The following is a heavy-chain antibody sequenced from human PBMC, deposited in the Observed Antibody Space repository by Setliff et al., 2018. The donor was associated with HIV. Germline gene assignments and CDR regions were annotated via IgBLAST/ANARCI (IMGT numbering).Heavy chain of an antibody. V-gene: IGHV4-31*08. J-gene: IGHJ4*02. CDR3: VNPSGAMGDFDS. Sequence: PSETLSLTCTVSGDSISGAGFYWTWIRQLPGKGLEWIGSIYYSGSTYYNPSLKSRVTISIDTSKNQFSLQLTSVTAADTAVYYCVNPSGAMGDFDSWGQGTLVTVSS. CDR2: IYYSGST. CDR1: GDSISGAGFY. D-gene: IGHD3-16*01.